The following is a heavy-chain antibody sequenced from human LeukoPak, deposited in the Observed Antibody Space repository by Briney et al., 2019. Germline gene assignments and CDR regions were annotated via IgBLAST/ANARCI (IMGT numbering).Heavy chain of an antibody. CDR1: GFSFSSYG. CDR3: ARGVNYYGSGSYAGGYYYYYMDV. Sequence: GGSLRLSCAASGFSFSSYGMYWVRQAPGKGLEWVAFIRYDGSKKYYADSVKGRFTISRDNSKNTLNLQMNSLRSEDTAVYYCARGVNYYGSGSYAGGYYYYYMDVWGKGTTVTISS. CDR2: IRYDGSKK. V-gene: IGHV3-30*02. J-gene: IGHJ6*03. D-gene: IGHD3-10*01.